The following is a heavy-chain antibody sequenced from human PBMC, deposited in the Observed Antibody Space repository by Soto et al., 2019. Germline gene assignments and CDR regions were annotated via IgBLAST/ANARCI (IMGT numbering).Heavy chain of an antibody. CDR3: ARYKITGLFDY. CDR2: INHSGST. J-gene: IGHJ4*02. V-gene: IGHV4-34*01. D-gene: IGHD2-8*02. Sequence: QVQLQQWGAGLLKPSETLSLTCAVSGGSFSGYYWTWIRQPPGTGLEWIGEINHSGSTNYNPSLKSRVTISVDTAKNQFSLKLTSVTAADTAVYYCARYKITGLFDYWGQGTRVTVSS. CDR1: GGSFSGYY.